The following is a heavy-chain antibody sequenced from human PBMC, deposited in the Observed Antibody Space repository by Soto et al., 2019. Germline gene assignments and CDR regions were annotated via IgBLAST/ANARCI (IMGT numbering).Heavy chain of an antibody. J-gene: IGHJ3*02. Sequence: GGSLRLSCAASGFTFSSYAMSWVRQAPGKGLEWVSAISGSGGSTYYADSVKGRFTISRDNSKNTLYLQMNSLKTEDTAVYYCTTRGMTTVTTFDIWGQGTMVTVSS. D-gene: IGHD4-17*01. CDR1: GFTFSSYA. V-gene: IGHV3-23*01. CDR2: ISGSGGST. CDR3: TTRGMTTVTTFDI.